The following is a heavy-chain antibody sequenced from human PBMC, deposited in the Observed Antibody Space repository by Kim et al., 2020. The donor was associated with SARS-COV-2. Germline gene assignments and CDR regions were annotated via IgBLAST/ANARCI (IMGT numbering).Heavy chain of an antibody. CDR1: GYTFTGYY. D-gene: IGHD2-2*01. Sequence: ASVKVSCKASGYTFTGYYMHWVRQAPGQGLEWMGWINPNSGGTNYAQKFQGRVTMTRDTSISTAYMELSRLRSDDTAVYYCATRSTSLEEPYYYYGMDVWGQGTTVTVSS. CDR3: ATRSTSLEEPYYYYGMDV. CDR2: INPNSGGT. V-gene: IGHV1-2*02. J-gene: IGHJ6*02.